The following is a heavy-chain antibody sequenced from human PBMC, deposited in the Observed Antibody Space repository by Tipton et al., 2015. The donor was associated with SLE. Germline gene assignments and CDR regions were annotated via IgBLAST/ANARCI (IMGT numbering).Heavy chain of an antibody. J-gene: IGHJ3*02. CDR3: ARVRSQRDAFDM. CDR2: ITTGGSPV. V-gene: IGHV3-48*03. Sequence: SLRLSCAASGFTFSNYEMNWVRQAPGMGLEWVSYITTGGSPVYYADSVKGRFTISRDNAKNSLYLQMNSLRAEDTAVYFCARVRSQRDAFDMWGQGTMVNGSS. CDR1: GFTFSNYE. D-gene: IGHD5-18*01.